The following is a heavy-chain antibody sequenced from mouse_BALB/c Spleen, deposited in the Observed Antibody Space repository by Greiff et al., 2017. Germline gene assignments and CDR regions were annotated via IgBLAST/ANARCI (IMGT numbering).Heavy chain of an antibody. D-gene: IGHD2-13*01. CDR3: ARSPTTVNFDY. CDR2: INPSTGYT. J-gene: IGHJ2*01. Sequence: QVQLQQSGAELARPGASVKLSCKASGYTFTSYWMHWVKQRPGQGLEWIGYINPSTGYTEYNQKFKDKATLTADKSSSTAYMQLSSLTSEDSAVYYCARSPTTVNFDYWGQGTTLTVSS. V-gene: IGHV1-4*01. CDR1: GYTFTSYW.